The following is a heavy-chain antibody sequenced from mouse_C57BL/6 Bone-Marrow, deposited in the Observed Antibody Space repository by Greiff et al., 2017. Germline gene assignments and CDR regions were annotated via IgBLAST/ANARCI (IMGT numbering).Heavy chain of an antibody. CDR2: IDPENGGT. D-gene: IGHD1-1*01. V-gene: IGHV1-15*01. Sequence: QVQLQQSGAELVRPGASVTLSCKASGYTFTDYEMHWVKQTPVHGLEWIGAIDPENGGTAYNQKFKGKAILTADKSSSTAYMELHSLTSEDSAVYYCTSSPYYYGVDYWGQGTTLTVSS. CDR3: TSSPYYYGVDY. J-gene: IGHJ2*01. CDR1: GYTFTDYE.